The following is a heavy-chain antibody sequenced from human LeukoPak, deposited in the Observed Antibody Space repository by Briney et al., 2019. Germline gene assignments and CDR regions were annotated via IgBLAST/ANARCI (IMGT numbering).Heavy chain of an antibody. CDR2: IRYDGSNK. CDR3: AKGRTASRKNNVVVVPAAMKPYYMDV. CDR1: GFTFSSYG. Sequence: GGSLKLSCAASGFTFSSYGMHWVRQAPGKGLDWVAFIRYDGSNKYYADSVKGRFTISRDSSKNTLYLQMNSLRAEDTAVYYCAKGRTASRKNNVVVVPAAMKPYYMDVWRKGPQFTVSS. V-gene: IGHV3-30*02. D-gene: IGHD2-2*01. J-gene: IGHJ6*03.